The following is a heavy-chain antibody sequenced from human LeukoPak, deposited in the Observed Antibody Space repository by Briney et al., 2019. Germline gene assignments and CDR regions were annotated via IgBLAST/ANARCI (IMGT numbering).Heavy chain of an antibody. J-gene: IGHJ4*02. CDR3: AKEVGPYGDDPLDY. CDR1: GFTFSNFA. D-gene: IGHD4/OR15-4a*01. V-gene: IGHV3-23*01. Sequence: PGGSLRLSCAASGFTFSNFAMSWVRQAPGKGLEWVSVISGSGSGGRTYYADSVKGQFTISRDNSKKTLYLQMNRLRVEDTAVYYSAKEVGPYGDDPLDYWGQGTLVTVSS. CDR2: ISGSGSGGRT.